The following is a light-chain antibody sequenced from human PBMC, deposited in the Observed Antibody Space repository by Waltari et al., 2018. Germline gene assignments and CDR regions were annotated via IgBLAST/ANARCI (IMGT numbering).Light chain of an antibody. V-gene: IGLV2-14*01. CDR1: RIDIGANNY. CDR2: DVS. J-gene: IGLJ2*01. Sequence: QSALTQPASVSGSPGQSITIPCTGTRIDIGANNYVSWFQKNPGEAPKLVIFDVSRRPSGVSIRFSGSKSDNTAALTISGLQAEDEADYYCCSFTSRSTLVFGGGTKLSVL. CDR3: CSFTSRSTLV.